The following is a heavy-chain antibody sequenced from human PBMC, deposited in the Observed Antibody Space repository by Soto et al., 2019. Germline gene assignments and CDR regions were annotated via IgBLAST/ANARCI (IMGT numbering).Heavy chain of an antibody. CDR3: ARESSVVVTAIPFDY. D-gene: IGHD2-21*02. Sequence: GGSLRLSCAASGFTFSSYAMHWVRQAPGKGLEWVAVISYDGSNKYYADSVKGRFTISRDNSKNTLYLQMNSLRAEDTAVYYCARESSVVVTAIPFDYWGQGTLVTVSS. CDR2: ISYDGSNK. V-gene: IGHV3-30-3*01. CDR1: GFTFSSYA. J-gene: IGHJ4*02.